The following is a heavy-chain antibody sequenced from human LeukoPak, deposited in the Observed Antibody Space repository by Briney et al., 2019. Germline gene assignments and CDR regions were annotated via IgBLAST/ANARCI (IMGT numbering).Heavy chain of an antibody. V-gene: IGHV1-46*01. CDR2: INPTGSNT. CDR1: GYTLTSYS. J-gene: IGHJ4*02. CDR3: ATREGY. Sequence: ASVKVSCKASGYTLTSYSMHWVRQAPGQGLEWMGTINPTGSNTRYAQKFQGRVTMTRDMSTNTVYMELNSLRSEDTAVYYCATREGYWGQGTLVTVSS.